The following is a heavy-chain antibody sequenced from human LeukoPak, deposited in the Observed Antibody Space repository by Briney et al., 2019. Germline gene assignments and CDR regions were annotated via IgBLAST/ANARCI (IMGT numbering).Heavy chain of an antibody. J-gene: IGHJ4*02. D-gene: IGHD3-9*01. V-gene: IGHV4-59*02. CDR2: IYYSGST. CDR1: GGSVSSYY. Sequence: SETLSLTCTFSGGSVSSYYWSWIRQPPGKRLEWIGYIYYSGSTDYNPSLESRLTISLDTSKNHCSLKLSSVTAADTAVYYCATHGNKTYYDILVGYWPGFFDHWGQGTLVTVSS. CDR3: ATHGNKTYYDILVGYWPGFFDH.